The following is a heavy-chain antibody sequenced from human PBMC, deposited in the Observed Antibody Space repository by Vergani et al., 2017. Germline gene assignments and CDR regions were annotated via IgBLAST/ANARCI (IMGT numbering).Heavy chain of an antibody. CDR1: GGLLRGYF. J-gene: IGHJ5*02. V-gene: IGHV4-34*01. CDR3: ARVTVTTEGFFDL. D-gene: IGHD4-17*01. Sequence: QVHLQESGAGLLRPSETLSLTCTVHGGLLRGYFWGWLRQPPGKGLEWIGEMSHRGISNYNPSLKSRVTLSLDLSHNKFSLTLKSMTAADTALYYCARVTVTTEGFFDLWGQGTLVTVSS. CDR2: MSHRGIS.